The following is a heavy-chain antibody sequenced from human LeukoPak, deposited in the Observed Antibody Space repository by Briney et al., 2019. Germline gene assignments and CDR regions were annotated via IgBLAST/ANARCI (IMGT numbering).Heavy chain of an antibody. J-gene: IGHJ1*01. CDR3: AREDTAMAGRRYFQH. CDR2: IYTSGST. V-gene: IGHV4-61*02. Sequence: SQTLSLTCTVSGGSISSGSYYWSWIRQPAGKGLEGIVRIYTSGSTNYNPSLKSRVTISVDTSKNQFSLKLSSVTAADTAVYYCAREDTAMAGRRYFQHWGQGTLVTVSS. D-gene: IGHD5-18*01. CDR1: GGSISSGSYY.